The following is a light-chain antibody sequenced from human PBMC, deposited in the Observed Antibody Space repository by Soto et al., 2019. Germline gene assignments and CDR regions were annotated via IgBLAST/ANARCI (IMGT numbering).Light chain of an antibody. CDR3: QQYNNSPLT. Sequence: EIVMTPSPATLSVSPGERATLSCRASQSVSSNLAWYQQKPGQAPRLLIYGASTRATGIPARFSGSGSGTEFTLTISSLQSEDFAVYYCQQYNNSPLTFGGGTKVEIK. CDR2: GAS. J-gene: IGKJ4*01. CDR1: QSVSSN. V-gene: IGKV3D-15*01.